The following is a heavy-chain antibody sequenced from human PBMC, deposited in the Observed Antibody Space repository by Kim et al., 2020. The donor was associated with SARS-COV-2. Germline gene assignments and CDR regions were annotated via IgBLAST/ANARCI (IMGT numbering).Heavy chain of an antibody. CDR2: ISYDGSNK. CDR1: GFTFSSYA. V-gene: IGHV3-30*04. Sequence: GGSLRLSCAASGFTFSSYAMHWVRQAPGKGLEWVAVISYDGSNKYYADSVKGRFTISRDNSKNTLYLQMNSLRAEDTAVYYCARGTTGNSYYGMDVWGQGTTVTVSS. J-gene: IGHJ6*02. D-gene: IGHD1-1*01. CDR3: ARGTTGNSYYGMDV.